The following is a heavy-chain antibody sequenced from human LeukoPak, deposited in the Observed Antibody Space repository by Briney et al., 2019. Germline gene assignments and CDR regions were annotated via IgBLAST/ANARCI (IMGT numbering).Heavy chain of an antibody. CDR2: IYTSGST. Sequence: SQTLSLTCTVSGGSISSGSYYWSWIRQPAGKGLEWIGRIYTSGSTNYNPSLESRVTIPVDTSKNQFSLKLSSVTAADTAVYYCARGAGSSTSLGEYYLDYWGQGTLVTVSS. D-gene: IGHD2-2*01. CDR1: GGSISSGSYY. CDR3: ARGAGSSTSLGEYYLDY. V-gene: IGHV4-61*02. J-gene: IGHJ4*02.